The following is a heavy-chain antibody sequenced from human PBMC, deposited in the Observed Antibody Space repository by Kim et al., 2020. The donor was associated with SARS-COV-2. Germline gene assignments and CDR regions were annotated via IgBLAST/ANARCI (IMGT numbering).Heavy chain of an antibody. D-gene: IGHD6-19*01. V-gene: IGHV1-46*01. CDR3: ARDGAGQNFDH. Sequence: ASVKVSCKASGYTFTNHYIHWVRQAPGQGLEWMGFINPTGGSTNFLQKFRGRLTTSRDTSTSTVYMVINSLRSDDTALYFCARDGAGQNFDHWGLGTLVT. CDR1: GYTFTNHY. J-gene: IGHJ4*02. CDR2: INPTGGST.